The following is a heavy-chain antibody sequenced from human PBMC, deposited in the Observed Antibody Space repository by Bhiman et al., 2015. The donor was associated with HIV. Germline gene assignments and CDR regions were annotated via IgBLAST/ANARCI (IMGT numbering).Heavy chain of an antibody. CDR2: ISGSGGST. V-gene: IGHV3-23*01. J-gene: IGHJ4*02. CDR1: GFTFSSYA. D-gene: IGHD5-12*01. Sequence: EVQLLESGGGLVQPGGSLRLSCAASGFTFSSYAMSWVRQAPGKGLEWVSAISGSGGSTYYADSVKGRFTISRDNSKNTLYLQMNSLRAEDTAVYYCASYSGYGRDPFDYWGQGTLVTVSS. CDR3: ASYSGYGRDPFDY.